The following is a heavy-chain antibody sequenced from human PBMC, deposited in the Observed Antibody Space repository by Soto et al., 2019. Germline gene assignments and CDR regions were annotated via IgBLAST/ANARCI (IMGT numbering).Heavy chain of an antibody. CDR2: ISSGSGTI. V-gene: IGHV3-48*01. CDR3: VRGSTSGKSHNWFDP. J-gene: IGHJ5*02. CDR1: GFTFSSYS. D-gene: IGHD2-2*01. Sequence: GGSLRLSCAASGFTFSSYSMNWVRQAPGKGLVWVSYISSGSGTIYYADSVKGRFTISRDNAKNSLYLQMNSLRAEDTAVYFCVRGSTSGKSHNWFDPWGQGILVTVSS.